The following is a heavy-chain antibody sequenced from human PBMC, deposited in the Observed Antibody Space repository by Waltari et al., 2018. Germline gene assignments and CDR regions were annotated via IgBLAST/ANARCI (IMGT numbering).Heavy chain of an antibody. V-gene: IGHV3-11*04. CDR2: ISHSGSDT. Sequence: QVHLVESGGGLVKPGGSLRLSCAASGFSFSDYYMTWIRQAPGKGPEWISNISHSGSDTSYADSVKGRFTISRDNAKNSLFLYMNSLRAEDTAVYYCAREYTSGHTCPDYYYLDVWGKGTTVTVSS. D-gene: IGHD6-25*01. CDR1: GFSFSDYY. J-gene: IGHJ6*03. CDR3: AREYTSGHTCPDYYYLDV.